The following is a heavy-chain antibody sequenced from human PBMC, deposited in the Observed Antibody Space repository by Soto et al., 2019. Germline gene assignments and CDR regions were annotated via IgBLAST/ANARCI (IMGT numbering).Heavy chain of an antibody. V-gene: IGHV1-8*01. CDR2: MNPNSGNT. CDR1: GYSFSSYD. J-gene: IGHJ4*02. CDR3: ARGGPYDPPGW. Sequence: XSVKGSCKAVGYSFSSYDINWGRQATGQGLEWMGWMNPNSGNTGYAQKFQGRVTMTRNTSISTAYMELSSLRSEDTAVYYCARGGPYDPPGWWGQRTLVTVSS. D-gene: IGHD2-8*01.